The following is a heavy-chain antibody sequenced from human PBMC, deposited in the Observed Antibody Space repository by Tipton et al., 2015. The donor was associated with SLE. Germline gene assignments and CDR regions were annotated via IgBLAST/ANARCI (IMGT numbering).Heavy chain of an antibody. CDR2: IYYSGST. D-gene: IGHD3-10*01. J-gene: IGHJ1*01. V-gene: IGHV4-59*01. Sequence: LRLSCTVSGGSISSYYWSWIRQPPGKGLEWIGYIYYSGSTNYNPSLKSRVTISGDTSKNQISLKLSSVTAADTAVYYCARVRGRGYFQHWGQGTLVTVSS. CDR3: ARVRGRGYFQH. CDR1: GGSISSYY.